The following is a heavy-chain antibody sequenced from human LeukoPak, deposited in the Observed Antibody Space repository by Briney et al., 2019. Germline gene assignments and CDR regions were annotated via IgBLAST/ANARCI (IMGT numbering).Heavy chain of an antibody. CDR2: IKQDGSEK. CDR1: GFTFSTFW. D-gene: IGHD1-26*01. V-gene: IGHV3-7*01. J-gene: IGHJ4*02. Sequence: GGSLRLSCGASGFTFSTFWMSWVRQAPGKGLEWVANIKQDGSEKYYVDSVKGRFTISRDNAKNSLYLQMNSLRAEDTAVYHCARIVGAKDRPFDYWGQGTLVTVSS. CDR3: ARIVGAKDRPFDY.